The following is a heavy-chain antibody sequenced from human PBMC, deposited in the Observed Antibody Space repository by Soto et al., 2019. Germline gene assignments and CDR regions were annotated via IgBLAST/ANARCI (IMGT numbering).Heavy chain of an antibody. CDR2: INTDGSRT. V-gene: IGHV3-74*03. Sequence: EVQLVESGGGLVQPGGSLRLSCAASKFTFSRYWMLWVRQTPGKGLMWVSRINTDGSRTTYADSVKGRFTISRDNAKNTVFLDMNSLRAEDTAVYYCARVASGSYDWFDPWGQGTLVTVSS. CDR3: ARVASGSYDWFDP. D-gene: IGHD1-26*01. J-gene: IGHJ5*02. CDR1: KFTFSRYW.